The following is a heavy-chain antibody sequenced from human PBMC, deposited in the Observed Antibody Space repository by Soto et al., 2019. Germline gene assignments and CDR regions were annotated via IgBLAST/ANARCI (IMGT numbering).Heavy chain of an antibody. J-gene: IGHJ4*02. CDR2: IWYDGSNK. CDR3: ARESVERCSGGSCHFDS. CDR1: GFTCSSYG. Sequence: PGGSLRLSCAASGFTCSSYGMHGVRQAPGKRLEWVAVIWYDGSNKYYADSVKGRFTISRDNSKNTLYLQMNSLRAEDTAVYYCARESVERCSGGSCHFDSWGEGTLVTVSS. D-gene: IGHD2-15*01. V-gene: IGHV3-33*01.